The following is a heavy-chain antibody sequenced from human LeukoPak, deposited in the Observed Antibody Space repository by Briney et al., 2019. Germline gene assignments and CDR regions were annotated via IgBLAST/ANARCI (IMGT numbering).Heavy chain of an antibody. CDR2: IYYSGST. CDR3: ARDQLGGAFDI. D-gene: IGHD6-6*01. J-gene: IGHJ3*02. CDR1: GSSISSYY. V-gene: IGHV4-59*01. Sequence: SETLSLTCTVSGSSISSYYWSWIRQPPGKGLEWIGYIYYSGSTNYNPSLKSRVTISVDTSKNQFSLKLSSVTAADTAVYYCARDQLGGAFDIWGQGTMVTVSS.